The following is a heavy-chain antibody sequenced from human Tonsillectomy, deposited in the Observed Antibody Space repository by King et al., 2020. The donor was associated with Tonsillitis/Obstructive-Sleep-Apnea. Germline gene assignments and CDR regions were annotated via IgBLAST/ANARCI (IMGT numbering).Heavy chain of an antibody. CDR2: IYYSGTT. Sequence: QLQESGPGLVKPSETLSLTCTVSGGSVSRNSYYWNWIRQPPGKGLEWIGDIYYSGTTNYNPSLKSRVTISSDTSKHQFSLKLSSVTAADTAVYYCARSLYYYGSGSYYTYYFDYWGQGTLVTVSS. J-gene: IGHJ4*02. CDR3: ARSLYYYGSGSYYTYYFDY. V-gene: IGHV4-61*01. D-gene: IGHD3-10*01. CDR1: GGSVSRNSYY.